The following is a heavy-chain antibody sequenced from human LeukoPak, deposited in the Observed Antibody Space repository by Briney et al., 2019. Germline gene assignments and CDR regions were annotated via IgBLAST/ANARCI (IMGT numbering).Heavy chain of an antibody. Sequence: GASVKVSCKASGYTFTGYYMHWVRQAPGQGLEWMGWISAYNGNTNYAQKLQGRVTMTTDTSTSTAYMELRSLRSDDTAVYYRARDRGYSSSWYIRPSDWFDPWGQGTLVTVSS. V-gene: IGHV1-18*04. CDR3: ARDRGYSSSWYIRPSDWFDP. CDR1: GYTFTGYY. J-gene: IGHJ5*02. CDR2: ISAYNGNT. D-gene: IGHD6-13*01.